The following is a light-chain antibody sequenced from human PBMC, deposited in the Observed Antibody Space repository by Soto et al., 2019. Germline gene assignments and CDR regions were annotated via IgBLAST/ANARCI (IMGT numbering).Light chain of an antibody. CDR2: DAS. J-gene: IGKJ5*01. CDR1: QSVSNY. Sequence: EIVLTQSPATLSLSPGEIATLSCRASQSVSNYLAWYQQKPGQAPRLLIYDASNRATGIPARFSGSGSGTDFTLTISSLEPEDFAVYYCQHRSNWPKITFGQGTRLEIK. V-gene: IGKV3-11*01. CDR3: QHRSNWPKIT.